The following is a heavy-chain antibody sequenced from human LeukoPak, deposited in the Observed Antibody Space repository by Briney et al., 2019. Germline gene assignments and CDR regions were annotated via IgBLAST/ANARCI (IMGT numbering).Heavy chain of an antibody. D-gene: IGHD2-21*02. J-gene: IGHJ4*02. CDR1: GGSFSGYY. CDR2: INHSGST. CDR3: ARGPPYIVVVTPIGFFHY. Sequence: SETLSLTCAVYGGSFSGYYWSWIRQPPGKGLEWIGEINHSGSTNYNPSLKSRVTISVDTSKNQFSLKLSSVTAADTAVYYCARGPPYIVVVTPIGFFHYWGQGTLVTVSS. V-gene: IGHV4-34*01.